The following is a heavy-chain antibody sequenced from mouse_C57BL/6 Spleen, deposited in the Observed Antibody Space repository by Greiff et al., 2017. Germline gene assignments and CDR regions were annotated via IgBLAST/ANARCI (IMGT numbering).Heavy chain of an antibody. CDR1: GYAFSSYW. J-gene: IGHJ2*01. CDR3: ARSGGSSYYFDY. D-gene: IGHD1-1*01. V-gene: IGHV1-80*01. CDR2: IYPGDGDT. Sequence: VQLQQSGAELVKPGASVKISCKASGYAFSSYWMNWVKQRPGKGLEWIGQIYPGDGDTNYNGKFKGKATLTADKSSSTAYMQLSSLTSEDSAVYFCARSGGSSYYFDYWGQGTTLTVSS.